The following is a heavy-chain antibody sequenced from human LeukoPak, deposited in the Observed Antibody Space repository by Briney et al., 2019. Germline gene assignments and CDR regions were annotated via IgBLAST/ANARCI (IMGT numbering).Heavy chain of an antibody. V-gene: IGHV4-39*07. Sequence: SETLSLTCTVSGGSISSSGYYWGWIRQSPRKGLEWIGEINHSGSTNYNPSLKSRVTISVDKSKNQFSLKLSSVTAADTAVYYCARVSAYGDSFDYWGQGTLVTVSS. CDR3: ARVSAYGDSFDY. CDR2: INHSGST. D-gene: IGHD4-17*01. J-gene: IGHJ4*02. CDR1: GGSISSSGYY.